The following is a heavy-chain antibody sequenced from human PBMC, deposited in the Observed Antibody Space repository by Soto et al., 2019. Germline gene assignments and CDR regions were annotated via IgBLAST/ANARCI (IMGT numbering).Heavy chain of an antibody. CDR2: ISAYNGNT. CDR1: GYTFTSYG. V-gene: IGHV1-18*01. J-gene: IGHJ4*02. CDR3: ARETTAETGNY. Sequence: QVQLVQSGAEVKKPGASVKVSCNASGYTFTSYGFNWVRQAPGQGLEWVGWISAYNGNTNYAQKLQGRVTMSTVTSTSKAYMELRSLRSDDTAVYYCARETTAETGNYWGQGTLVTVSS. D-gene: IGHD4-17*01.